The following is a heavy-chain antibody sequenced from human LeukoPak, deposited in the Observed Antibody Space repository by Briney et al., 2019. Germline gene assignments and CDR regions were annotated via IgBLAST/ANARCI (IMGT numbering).Heavy chain of an antibody. V-gene: IGHV3-23*01. Sequence: GGSLILSCAASGFTFNNYAMSWVRQAPGKGLEWVSAISASGGTTYYADSVKGRFTISRDNSKNTLFLKMNSLRAEDTAVYYCAKEPREYCSSTSCPNWFDSWGQGTLVTVSS. CDR1: GFTFNNYA. CDR3: AKEPREYCSSTSCPNWFDS. D-gene: IGHD2-2*01. CDR2: ISASGGTT. J-gene: IGHJ5*01.